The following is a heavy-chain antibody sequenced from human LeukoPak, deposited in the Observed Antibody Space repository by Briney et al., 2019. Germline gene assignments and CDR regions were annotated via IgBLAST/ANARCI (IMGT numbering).Heavy chain of an antibody. CDR2: INHSGST. D-gene: IGHD6-19*01. CDR3: ARGFISSGWYYYYYMDV. J-gene: IGHJ6*03. Sequence: PSETLSLTCAVYGGSFSDYYWSWIRQPPGKGLEWIGEINHSGSTNYNPSLKSRVTISVDTSKNQFSLKLSSVTAADTAVYYCARGFISSGWYYYYYMDVWGKGTTVTVSS. CDR1: GGSFSDYY. V-gene: IGHV4-34*01.